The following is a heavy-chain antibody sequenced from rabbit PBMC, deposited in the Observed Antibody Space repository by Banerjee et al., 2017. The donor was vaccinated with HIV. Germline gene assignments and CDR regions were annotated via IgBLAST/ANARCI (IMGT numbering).Heavy chain of an antibody. V-gene: IGHV1S45*01. Sequence: QEQLEESGGDLVKPEGSLTLTCTASGFTIRSSYWIYWVRQAPGKGLEWIGCIDPVFGSTYYASWVNGRFTISRHNAQNTLYLQLNSLTAADTATYFCARTSSMDLWGPGTLVTVS. J-gene: IGHJ4*01. CDR3: ARTSSMDL. CDR1: GFTIRSSYW. CDR2: IDPVFGST. D-gene: IGHD1-1*01.